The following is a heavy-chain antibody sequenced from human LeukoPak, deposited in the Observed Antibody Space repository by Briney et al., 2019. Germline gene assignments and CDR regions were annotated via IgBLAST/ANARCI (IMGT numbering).Heavy chain of an antibody. Sequence: GESLKISCKGSGYSFTSYWIGWVRQMPGKGLEWMGIIYPGDSDTRYSPPFQGQVTISADKSISTAYLQWSSLKASDTAMYYCAREAAAGPVFYYGMGVWGQGTTVTVSS. D-gene: IGHD6-13*01. J-gene: IGHJ6*02. CDR3: AREAAAGPVFYYGMGV. CDR2: IYPGDSDT. V-gene: IGHV5-51*01. CDR1: GYSFTSYW.